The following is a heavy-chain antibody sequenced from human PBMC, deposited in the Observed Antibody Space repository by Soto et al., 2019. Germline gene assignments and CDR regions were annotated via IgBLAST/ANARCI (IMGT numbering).Heavy chain of an antibody. CDR3: ARGPSDYYYDSSGYSIDY. Sequence: EVQLVESGGGLVKPGGSLRLSCAASGFTFSSYSMNWVRQAPGKGLEWVSSISSSSSYIYYADSVKGRFTISRDNAKNSLYLQMNSLRAEDTAVYYWARGPSDYYYDSSGYSIDYWGQGTLVTVSS. CDR1: GFTFSSYS. J-gene: IGHJ4*02. D-gene: IGHD3-22*01. V-gene: IGHV3-21*01. CDR2: ISSSSSYI.